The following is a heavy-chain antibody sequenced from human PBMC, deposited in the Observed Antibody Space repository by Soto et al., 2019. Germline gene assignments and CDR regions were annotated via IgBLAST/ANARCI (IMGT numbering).Heavy chain of an antibody. CDR2: IYWNDDK. CDR3: ALSLEGNYDILTDHDY. CDR1: WFSLSTSGVG. Sequence: GPTLVNPTQTLTLTCTFSWFSLSTSGVGVGWIRQPPGKALEWLALIYWNDDKRYSPSLKSRLTITKDTSKNQVVLTMTNMDPGDTATYYCALSLEGNYDILTDHDYRGQATQFTV. V-gene: IGHV2-5*01. J-gene: IGHJ4*02. D-gene: IGHD3-9*01.